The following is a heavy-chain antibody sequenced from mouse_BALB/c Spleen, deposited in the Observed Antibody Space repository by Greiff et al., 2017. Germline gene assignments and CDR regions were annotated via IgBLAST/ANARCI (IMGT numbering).Heavy chain of an antibody. Sequence: DVMLVESGGGLVQPGGSRKLSCAASGFTFSDYGMAWVRQAPGKGPEWVAFISNLAYSIYYADTVTGRFTISRENAKNTLYLEMSSLRSEDTAMYYCARVDIYYAMDYWGQGTSVTVSS. CDR1: GFTFSDYG. CDR3: ARVDIYYAMDY. V-gene: IGHV5-15*02. J-gene: IGHJ4*01. CDR2: ISNLAYSI.